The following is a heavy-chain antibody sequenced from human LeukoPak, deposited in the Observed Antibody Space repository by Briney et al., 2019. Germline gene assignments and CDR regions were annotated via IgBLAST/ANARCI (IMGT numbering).Heavy chain of an antibody. CDR3: ARHLTGSYLD. CDR2: IYSSGST. J-gene: IGHJ4*02. V-gene: IGHV4-61*02. CDR1: GGSISRGSYY. D-gene: IGHD3-10*01. Sequence: SETLSLTCTVSGGSISRGSYYWSWIRQPAGKGLEWIGRIYSSGSTNYNPSLKSRVTISVDTSKNHFSLKLSSVTAADTAVYYCARHLTGSYLDWGQGTLVTVSS.